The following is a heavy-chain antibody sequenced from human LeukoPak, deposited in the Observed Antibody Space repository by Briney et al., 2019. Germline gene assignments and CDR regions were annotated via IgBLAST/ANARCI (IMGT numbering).Heavy chain of an antibody. D-gene: IGHD3-22*01. CDR2: ISSSSSYT. CDR3: ARDHYYDSSGYLDY. CDR1: GFTFSDYY. J-gene: IGHJ4*02. V-gene: IGHV3-11*06. Sequence: GGSLRLSCVASGFTFSDYYMSWIRQAPGKGLEWVSYISSSSSYTNYADSVKGRFTISRDNAKNSLYLQMNSLRAEDTAVYYCARDHYYDSSGYLDYWGQGTLVTVSS.